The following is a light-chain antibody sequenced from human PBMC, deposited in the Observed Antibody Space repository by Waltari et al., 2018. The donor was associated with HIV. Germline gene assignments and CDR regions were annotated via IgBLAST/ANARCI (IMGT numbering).Light chain of an antibody. Sequence: QSALTQPPSASGSLGQSVTLSSTRSSSAIGAYDSVSWFQQHPRSAPKLLLYEVTRRPSTVSDRFSGSRSGSTAFLTVAGLQPDDEATYFCSSYGDSLRVLFGGGTNVTVL. J-gene: IGLJ3*02. V-gene: IGLV2-8*01. CDR3: SSYGDSLRVL. CDR1: SSAIGAYDS. CDR2: EVT.